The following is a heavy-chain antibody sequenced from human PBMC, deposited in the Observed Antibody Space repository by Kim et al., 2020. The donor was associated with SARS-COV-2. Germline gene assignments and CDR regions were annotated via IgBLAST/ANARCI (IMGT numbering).Heavy chain of an antibody. CDR3: VKGTYYADQYSSDPYYFGY. J-gene: IGHJ4*02. V-gene: IGHV3-30*18. Sequence: GGSLRLSCAASGFTFSNYGMHWVRQAPGKGLEWVAVISYDGSGKDYADSVKGRFTIPRDNSKHTLFLQMNSLRAEDAAVFYCVKGTYYADQYSSDPYYFGYWGQGTLVTVSS. CDR1: GFTFSNYG. CDR2: ISYDGSGK. D-gene: IGHD6-19*01.